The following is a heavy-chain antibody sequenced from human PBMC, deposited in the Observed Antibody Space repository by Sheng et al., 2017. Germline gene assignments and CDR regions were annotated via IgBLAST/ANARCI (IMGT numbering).Heavy chain of an antibody. CDR2: TRNKGNTYTT. CDR1: GFTFSDHY. CDR3: ARASNDHSDDPSILYYYYYMDV. V-gene: IGHV3-72*01. D-gene: IGHD4-4*01. Sequence: EVQLVESGGGLVQPGGSLRLSCAASGFTFSDHYIDWVRQAPGKGLEWVGRTRNKGNTYTTESAASVKGRFTLSRDDSKNSLYLQMNSLRTEDTAVYYCARASNDHSDDPSILYYYYYMDVWGKGTTVTVSS. J-gene: IGHJ6*03.